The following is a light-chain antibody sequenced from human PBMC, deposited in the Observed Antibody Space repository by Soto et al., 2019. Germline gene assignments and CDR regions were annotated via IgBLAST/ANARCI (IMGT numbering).Light chain of an antibody. Sequence: EIVLTQSPGTLSLSPGERATLSCRASQSVSSGHLAWYQQKPGQAPRLLIYGVSARATDTPDRFSGSGSRIDFMLSSSKLEPEDFAVYSFHYYDRPPTFGQGTRLEIK. CDR3: HYYDRPPT. J-gene: IGKJ5*01. V-gene: IGKV3-20*01. CDR1: QSVSSGH. CDR2: GVS.